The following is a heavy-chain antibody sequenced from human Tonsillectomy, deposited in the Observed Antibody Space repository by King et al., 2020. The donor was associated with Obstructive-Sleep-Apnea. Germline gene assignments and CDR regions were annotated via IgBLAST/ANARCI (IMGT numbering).Heavy chain of an antibody. CDR2: ISAYMNNT. J-gene: IGHJ4*02. V-gene: IGHV1-18*01. CDR1: GYTFTSYD. CDR3: ARTVGLRTTFYFDY. Sequence: VQLVESGAEVKKPGASVKVYCKASGYTFTSYDVSWVRQAPGQGFEWMGWISAYMNNTNYAQKLQGRVTMTTDTSTSTAYMEVRSLRSDDTAVYYCARTVGLRTTFYFDYWGQGTLVTGSS. D-gene: IGHD5-12*01.